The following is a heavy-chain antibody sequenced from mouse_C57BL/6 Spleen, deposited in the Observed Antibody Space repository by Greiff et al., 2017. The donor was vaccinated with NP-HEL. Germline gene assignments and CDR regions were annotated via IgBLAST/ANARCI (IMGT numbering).Heavy chain of an antibody. CDR2: ISSGSSTI. D-gene: IGHD1-3*01. CDR1: GFTFSDYG. Sequence: DVMLVESGGGLVKPGGSLKLSCAASGFTFSDYGMHWVRQAPEKGLEWVAYISSGSSTIYYADTVKGRFTISRDNAKNTLFLQMTSLRSEDTAMYYCARPYNYDYAMDYWGQGTSVTVSS. CDR3: ARPYNYDYAMDY. J-gene: IGHJ4*01. V-gene: IGHV5-17*01.